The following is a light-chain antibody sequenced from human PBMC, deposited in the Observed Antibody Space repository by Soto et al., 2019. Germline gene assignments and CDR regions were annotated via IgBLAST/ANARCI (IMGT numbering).Light chain of an antibody. V-gene: IGKV1-39*01. CDR1: QDMYNY. Sequence: DIQMTQSTSSLSASIGDTVTITCRSSQDMYNYLNWYQHKPGKAPNLLIYAATNLQSGAPSRFSGSGSGTDFTLTISSLQPEDFATYYCQQTRPSVTFGGGTKVDVK. J-gene: IGKJ4*01. CDR3: QQTRPSVT. CDR2: AAT.